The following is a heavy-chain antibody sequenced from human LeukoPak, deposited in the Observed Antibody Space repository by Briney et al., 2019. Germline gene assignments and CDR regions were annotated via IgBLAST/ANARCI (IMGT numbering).Heavy chain of an antibody. J-gene: IGHJ4*02. CDR1: GGSISSSSYY. CDR2: IFYSGST. V-gene: IGHV4-39*07. Sequence: KPSETLSLTCTVSGGSISSSSYYWGWIRQPPGKGLEWIGSIFYSGSTYYNPSLKSRVTVSLDTSKNQFSLNLTSVTAADTAVYYCARGAPPQNWGQGALVTVSS. CDR3: ARGAPPQN.